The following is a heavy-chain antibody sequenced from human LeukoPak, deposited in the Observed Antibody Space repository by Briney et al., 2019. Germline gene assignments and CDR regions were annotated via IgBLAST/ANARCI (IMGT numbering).Heavy chain of an antibody. CDR1: GGSISSYY. J-gene: IGHJ4*02. CDR3: ARATPWLLPGY. CDR2: IYDTGNT. V-gene: IGHV4-59*01. D-gene: IGHD3-22*01. Sequence: PSETLSLTCTVSGGSISSYYWSWVRQPPGKGLEWIEHIYDTGNTNYNPSLESRVTISVDTSKNQFSLRLTSVTAADTAVYFCARATPWLLPGYWGQGTLVTVSS.